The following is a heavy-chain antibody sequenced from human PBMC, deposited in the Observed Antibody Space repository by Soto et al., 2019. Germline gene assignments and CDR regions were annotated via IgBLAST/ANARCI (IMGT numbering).Heavy chain of an antibody. D-gene: IGHD3-22*01. CDR3: ARGSSGYYYYYYGMDV. CDR1: GFTFSSYA. CDR2: IPHDGSNK. V-gene: IGHV3-30-3*01. Sequence: QPGGSLRLSCAAPGFTFSSYAMHWVRQAPGKGLEWVAVIPHDGSNKYYADSGKGRFTISRDNSKNTLYLQMNSLRAEDTAVYYCARGSSGYYYYYYGMDVWGQGTTVTVSS. J-gene: IGHJ6*02.